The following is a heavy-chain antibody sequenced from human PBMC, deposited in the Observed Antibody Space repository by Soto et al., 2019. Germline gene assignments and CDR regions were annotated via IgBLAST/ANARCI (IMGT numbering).Heavy chain of an antibody. CDR3: AKVPSGYYHPVYFDY. Sequence: GGSLRLSCAASGFTFSSYAMGWVRQAPGKGLEWVSAISGSGGSTYYADSVKGRFTISRDNSKNTLYLQMNSLRAEDTAVYYCAKVPSGYYHPVYFDYWGQGTLVTVSS. V-gene: IGHV3-23*01. J-gene: IGHJ4*02. D-gene: IGHD3-22*01. CDR1: GFTFSSYA. CDR2: ISGSGGST.